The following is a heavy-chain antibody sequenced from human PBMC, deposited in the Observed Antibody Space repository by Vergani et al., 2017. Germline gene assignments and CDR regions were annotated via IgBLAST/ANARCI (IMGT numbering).Heavy chain of an antibody. CDR2: INHSGST. CDR3: ARGARVLRFLEWLLDAFDI. Sequence: QVQLQQWGAGLLKPSETLSLTCAVYGGSFSGYYWSWIRQPPGKGLEWIGEINHSGSTNYNPSLKSRVTISVDTSKNQFSLKLSSVTAADTAVYYCARGARVLRFLEWLLDAFDIWGQGTTVTVSS. J-gene: IGHJ3*02. D-gene: IGHD3-3*01. CDR1: GGSFSGYY. V-gene: IGHV4-34*01.